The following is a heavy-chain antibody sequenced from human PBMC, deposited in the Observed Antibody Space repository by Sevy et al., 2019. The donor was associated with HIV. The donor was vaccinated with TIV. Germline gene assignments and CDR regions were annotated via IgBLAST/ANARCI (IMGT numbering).Heavy chain of an antibody. CDR1: GGTFSSYA. Sequence: ASVKVSCKASGGTFSSYAISWVRQAPGQGLEWMGGIIPIFGTANYAQKFQGRVTITADESTSTAYMELSSLRSEDTAVHYCARDSYCSGRSCYRNWFDPWGQGTQVTVSS. V-gene: IGHV1-69*13. CDR3: ARDSYCSGRSCYRNWFDP. D-gene: IGHD2-15*01. J-gene: IGHJ5*02. CDR2: IIPIFGTA.